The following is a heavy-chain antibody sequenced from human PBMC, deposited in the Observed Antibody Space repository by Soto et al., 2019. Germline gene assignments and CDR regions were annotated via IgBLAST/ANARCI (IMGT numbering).Heavy chain of an antibody. D-gene: IGHD2-2*02. Sequence: QVQLVQSGAEVKKPGASVKVSWKASGYTFTSYGISWVRQAPGQGLEWMGWISAYNGNTNYAQKLQGRVTMTTDTSTSTAYMELRGLRSDDTAVYYCARAVGYGSSTSCYMNWFDPWGKGPLVPVSS. CDR2: ISAYNGNT. CDR1: GYTFTSYG. V-gene: IGHV1-18*04. J-gene: IGHJ5*02. CDR3: ARAVGYGSSTSCYMNWFDP.